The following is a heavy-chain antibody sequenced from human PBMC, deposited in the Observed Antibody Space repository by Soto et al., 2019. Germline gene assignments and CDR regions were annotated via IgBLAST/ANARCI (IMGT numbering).Heavy chain of an antibody. J-gene: IGHJ6*02. D-gene: IGHD5-12*01. CDR3: ARVGLPHYYYYGRDV. CDR1: GFTFSSYS. CDR2: ISSSSSYI. Sequence: GGSLRLSCAASGFTFSSYSMNWVRQAPGKGLEWVSSISSSSSYIYYADSVKGRFTISRDNAKNSLYLQMNSLRAEDTAVYYCARVGLPHYYYYGRDVWGQGTTVTVSS. V-gene: IGHV3-21*01.